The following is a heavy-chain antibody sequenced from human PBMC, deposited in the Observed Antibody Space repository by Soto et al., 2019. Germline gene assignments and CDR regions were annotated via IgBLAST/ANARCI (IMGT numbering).Heavy chain of an antibody. CDR3: AGLVWGGDCYFDY. CDR2: IIPIFGTA. D-gene: IGHD2-21*02. CDR1: GYTFTSYG. V-gene: IGHV1-69*13. J-gene: IGHJ4*02. Sequence: EASVKVSCKASGYTFTSYGISWVRQAPGQGLEWMGGIIPIFGTANYAQKFQGRVTITADESTSTAYMELSSLRSEDTAVYYCAGLVWGGDCYFDYGGRGTVVTVSS.